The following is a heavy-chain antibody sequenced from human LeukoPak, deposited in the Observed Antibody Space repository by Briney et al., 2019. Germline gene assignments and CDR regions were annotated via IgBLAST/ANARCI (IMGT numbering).Heavy chain of an antibody. V-gene: IGHV3-74*01. CDR1: GFTFSGYW. J-gene: IGHJ4*02. CDR2: INTDGSST. D-gene: IGHD4-17*01. Sequence: GGSLRLSCAASGFTFSGYWMHWVRQAPGKGLVWVSRINTDGSSTSYADSVKGRFTISRDNAKNTLYLQMNSLRAEDTAVYYCVRDGHGNYPIDYWGQGTLVTVSS. CDR3: VRDGHGNYPIDY.